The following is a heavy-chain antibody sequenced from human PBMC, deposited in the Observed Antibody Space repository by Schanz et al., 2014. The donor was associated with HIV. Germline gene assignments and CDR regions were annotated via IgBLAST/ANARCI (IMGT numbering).Heavy chain of an antibody. Sequence: EVHLVESGGGLVEPGGSLRLSCEASGFSFSSFSMNWVRQAPGKGLEWVSSIGSGGGYKYYADSVNGRFTISRDNAKNSLHLQMSRLGAEDTAVYYCARDLHDYSDARTDYWGQGILVTVSS. CDR2: IGSGGGYK. CDR3: ARDLHDYSDARTDY. D-gene: IGHD4-17*01. CDR1: GFSFSSFS. J-gene: IGHJ4*02. V-gene: IGHV3-21*06.